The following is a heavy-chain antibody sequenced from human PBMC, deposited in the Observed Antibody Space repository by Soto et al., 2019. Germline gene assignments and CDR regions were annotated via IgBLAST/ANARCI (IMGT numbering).Heavy chain of an antibody. CDR2: IWYDGSNK. J-gene: IGHJ4*02. D-gene: IGHD5-12*01. V-gene: IGHV3-33*01. Sequence: QVQLVESGGGVVQPGRSLRLSCAASGFTFSSYGMHWVRQAPGKGLEWVAVIWYDGSNKYYADSVKGRFTISRDNSKNTLYLQMNSLRAEDTAVYYCARGGNEVVLLRFLTYFDYWGQGTLVTVSS. CDR3: ARGGNEVVLLRFLTYFDY. CDR1: GFTFSSYG.